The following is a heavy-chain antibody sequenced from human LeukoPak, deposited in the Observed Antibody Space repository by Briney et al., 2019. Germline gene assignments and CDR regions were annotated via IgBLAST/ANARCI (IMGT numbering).Heavy chain of an antibody. D-gene: IGHD3-22*01. V-gene: IGHV7-4-1*02. CDR2: INTNTGNP. Sequence: ASVKVSCKASGYTFTSYAMNWVRQAPGQGLEWMGWINTNTGNPTYAQGFTGRFVFSLDTSVSTAYLQISSLKAEDTAVYYCARVVVSSGYYSGDYYFDYWGQGTLVAVSS. CDR3: ARVVVSSGYYSGDYYFDY. J-gene: IGHJ4*02. CDR1: GYTFTSYA.